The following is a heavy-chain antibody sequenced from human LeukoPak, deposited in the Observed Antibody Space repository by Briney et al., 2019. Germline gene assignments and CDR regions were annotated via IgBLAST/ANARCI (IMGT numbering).Heavy chain of an antibody. CDR2: ISAYKGNT. D-gene: IGHD3-10*01. CDR1: GYTFTSYG. J-gene: IGHJ4*02. CDR3: ARYITMVRGVVAFDY. Sequence: GASVKVSCKASGYTFTSYGISWVRQAPGQGLEWMGWISAYKGNTNYAQKLQGRVTMTTDTSTSTAYMELRSLRSDDTAVYYCARYITMVRGVVAFDYWGQGTLVTVSS. V-gene: IGHV1-18*01.